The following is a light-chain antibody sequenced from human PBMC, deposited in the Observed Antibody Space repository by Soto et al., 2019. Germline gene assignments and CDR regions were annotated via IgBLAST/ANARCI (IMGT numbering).Light chain of an antibody. CDR1: NSDVGSYNL. CDR3: CSYAGTNTLV. Sequence: QSALPQPASGCGSPGQAITISCTGTNSDVGSYNLVSWYQQHPGKAPKLMIYAVSKCPSGVSDRFSGSKSANTASLTISGLQAEDEADYYCCSYAGTNTLVFGGGTKLTVL. CDR2: AVS. V-gene: IGLV2-23*02. J-gene: IGLJ2*01.